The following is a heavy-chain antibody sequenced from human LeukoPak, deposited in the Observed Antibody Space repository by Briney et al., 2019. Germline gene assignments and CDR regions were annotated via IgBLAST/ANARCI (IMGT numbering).Heavy chain of an antibody. CDR3: ARDGPLWDNAFDI. CDR1: GYTFSSYA. Sequence: ASVKVSCKASGYTFSSYAMNWVRQAPGQGLEWVGWINTNTGNPTYAQGFTGRFVFSLDTSVSTAYLQISSLKAEDTAVYYCARDGPLWDNAFDIWGQGTMVTVSS. CDR2: INTNTGNP. J-gene: IGHJ3*02. V-gene: IGHV7-4-1*02. D-gene: IGHD3-10*01.